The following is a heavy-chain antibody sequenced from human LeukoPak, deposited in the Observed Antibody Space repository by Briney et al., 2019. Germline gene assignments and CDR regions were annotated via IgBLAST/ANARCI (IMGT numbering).Heavy chain of an antibody. CDR2: FLYSGTT. Sequence: SETLSLTCTVSGGSISSSSYYWGWIRQSPGKGLEWIGSFLYSGTTYYNPSLMGRVTISVDTSKNQLSLKLISVTAADTAIYYCARDFSSSSTVYYYYYMDVWGKGTTVTISS. D-gene: IGHD6-6*01. CDR1: GGSISSSSYY. CDR3: ARDFSSSSTVYYYYYMDV. J-gene: IGHJ6*03. V-gene: IGHV4-39*07.